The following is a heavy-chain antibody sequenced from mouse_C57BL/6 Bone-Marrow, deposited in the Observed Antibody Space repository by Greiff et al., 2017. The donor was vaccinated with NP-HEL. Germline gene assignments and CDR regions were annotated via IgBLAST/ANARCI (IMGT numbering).Heavy chain of an antibody. CDR2: IRNKANGYTT. V-gene: IGHV7-4*01. J-gene: IGHJ4*01. Sequence: EVKLVESGGGLVQPGASLRLSCAASGFTFTDYYMSWVRQPPGKAPEWLALIRNKANGYTTEYTASVKGRFTISRDNSQNILYLQMNTLTAADRAPFSFFTPASSSSSCSAMSFCCQAPSLPFSS. CDR1: GFTFTDYY. CDR3: FTPASSSSSCSAMSF. D-gene: IGHD6-1*01.